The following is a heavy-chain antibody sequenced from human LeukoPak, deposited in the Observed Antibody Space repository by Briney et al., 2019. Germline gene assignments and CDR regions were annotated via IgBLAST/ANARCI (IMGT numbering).Heavy chain of an antibody. V-gene: IGHV3-74*01. CDR3: ASTMVTSMDV. Sequence: GGSLRLSCAASGFTFCSYWMHWVRQAPGKGLVWVSRIKHDGSSTSYADSVKGRFTISRDNAKSALYLQMNSLRVEDTAVYYCASTMVTSMDVWGQGTTVTVSS. CDR1: GFTFCSYW. D-gene: IGHD4-17*01. CDR2: IKHDGSST. J-gene: IGHJ6*02.